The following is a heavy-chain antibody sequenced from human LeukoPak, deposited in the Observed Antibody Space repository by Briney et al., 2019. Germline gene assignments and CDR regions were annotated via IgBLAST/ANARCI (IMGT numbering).Heavy chain of an antibody. Sequence: GGSLRPSCAASGFTFSNDWRCWVRQAPGKGLEWVANINQDESKKYYADSVKGRFTISRDNDKNSLYLQMSSLTAEDTAIYYCARDHAYRADYWGQGTLVTVSS. CDR3: ARDHAYRADY. J-gene: IGHJ4*02. D-gene: IGHD2-2*01. CDR2: INQDESKK. CDR1: GFTFSNDW. V-gene: IGHV3-7*01.